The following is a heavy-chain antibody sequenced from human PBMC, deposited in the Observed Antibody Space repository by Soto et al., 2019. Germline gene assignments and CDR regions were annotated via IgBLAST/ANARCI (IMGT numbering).Heavy chain of an antibody. CDR1: GGSINTYD. Sequence: PSETLSLSCTVSGGSINTYDWSWFRQPPGKGLEWIGYIYYSGSTTYNPSLKSRVTISVDTSKNQFSLKLNSVTAADTAVYYCARLGGYYQAFDQWGQGSLVTVSS. D-gene: IGHD3-22*01. V-gene: IGHV4-59*08. J-gene: IGHJ4*02. CDR3: ARLGGYYQAFDQ. CDR2: IYYSGST.